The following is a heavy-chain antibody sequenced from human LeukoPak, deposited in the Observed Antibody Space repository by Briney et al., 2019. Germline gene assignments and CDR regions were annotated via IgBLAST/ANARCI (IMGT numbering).Heavy chain of an antibody. V-gene: IGHV1-24*01. J-gene: IGHJ3*02. CDR2: FDPEDGET. CDR3: ARDGDNWNDLAFDI. D-gene: IGHD1-20*01. Sequence: ASVKVSCKVSGYTLTELSMHWVRQAPGKGLEWMGGFDPEDGETIYAQKFQGRVTMTEDTSTDTAYMELSSLRSEDTAVYYCARDGDNWNDLAFDIWGQGTMVTVSS. CDR1: GYTLTELS.